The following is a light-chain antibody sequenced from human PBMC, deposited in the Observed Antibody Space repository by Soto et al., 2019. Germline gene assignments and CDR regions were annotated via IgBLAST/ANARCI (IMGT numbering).Light chain of an antibody. J-gene: IGKJ1*01. CDR2: DAS. Sequence: EIVLTQSPGTLSLSPGERATLSCRASQSVSSSYLAWYQQKPGQAPRLIIYDASNRATGIPARFSGSGAGTDSTLTISSLEPEDFAVYYCQQRSNWPWTFGQGTKVDIK. CDR1: QSVSSSY. CDR3: QQRSNWPWT. V-gene: IGKV3D-20*02.